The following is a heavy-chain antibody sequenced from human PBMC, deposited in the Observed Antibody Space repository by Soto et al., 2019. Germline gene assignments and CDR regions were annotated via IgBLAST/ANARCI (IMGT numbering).Heavy chain of an antibody. CDR3: ARDGWGSNWYFDL. CDR1: GVTFKDYG. Sequence: LRLSCGASGVTFKDYGMHWVRQAPGKGLEWVAVISYDGKQTYYADSVKGRFTISKDKSKRTLFLQMNSLRVDDTAVYYCARDGWGSNWYFDLWGRGTLVTVSS. CDR2: ISYDGKQT. V-gene: IGHV3-30*03. J-gene: IGHJ2*01. D-gene: IGHD3-16*01.